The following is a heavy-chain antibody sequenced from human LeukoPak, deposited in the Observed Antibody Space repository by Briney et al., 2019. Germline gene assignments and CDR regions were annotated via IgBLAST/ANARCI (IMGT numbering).Heavy chain of an antibody. CDR2: IYHSGSS. Sequence: SETLSLTCTVSGYSISSGYYWGWSRQPPGKGLEWSGSIYHSGSSYYNPSLKTRVTISVDTSKNKFSLKLSSVTAADTAVYYCARASGMIVPFDYWGQGTLVTVSS. D-gene: IGHD3-22*01. CDR1: GYSISSGYY. J-gene: IGHJ4*02. CDR3: ARASGMIVPFDY. V-gene: IGHV4-38-2*02.